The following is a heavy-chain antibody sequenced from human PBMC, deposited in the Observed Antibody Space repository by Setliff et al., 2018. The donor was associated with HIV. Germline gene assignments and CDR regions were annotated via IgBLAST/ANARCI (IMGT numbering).Heavy chain of an antibody. D-gene: IGHD4-4*01. J-gene: IGHJ6*03. CDR1: GYTFTNAD. CDR3: ARERTTLTPHGLGYMDV. CDR2: MNPSSGHT. Sequence: ASVKVSCKASGYTFTNADINWVRQAPGQGLEWMGWMNPSSGHTGYAHRFQGRVTMTRDTSTSTVYMELTNLRSEDTAVYYCARERTTLTPHGLGYMDVWGKGTTVTVSS. V-gene: IGHV1-8*02.